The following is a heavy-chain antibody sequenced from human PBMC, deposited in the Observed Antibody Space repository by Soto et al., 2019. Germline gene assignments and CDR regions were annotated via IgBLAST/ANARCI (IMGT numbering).Heavy chain of an antibody. J-gene: IGHJ5*02. D-gene: IGHD6-13*01. V-gene: IGHV1-69*01. CDR3: ASRILIAAAGSQFDP. Sequence: SVKVSCKASGGTFSSYAISWVRQAPGQGLEWMGGIIPIFGTANYAQKFQGRVTITADESTSTAYMELSSLRSEDTAVYYCASRILIAAAGSQFDPWGQGTLVTVSS. CDR2: IIPIFGTA. CDR1: GGTFSSYA.